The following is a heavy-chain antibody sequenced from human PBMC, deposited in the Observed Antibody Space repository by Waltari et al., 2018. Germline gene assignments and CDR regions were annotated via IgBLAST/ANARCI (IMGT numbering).Heavy chain of an antibody. CDR3: ARGSVADP. V-gene: IGHV3-11*04. Sequence: QASLVESGGALVRPGGSLGLPCKASVFPFSYFYMTWTRQAPGKGLEWISYISSSGDTIYYADSVKGRFVVSRDNAENSLFLEMNNLRVNDSAVYYCARGSVADPWGPGTLVSVSS. J-gene: IGHJ5*02. D-gene: IGHD6-19*01. CDR2: ISSSGDTI. CDR1: VFPFSYFY.